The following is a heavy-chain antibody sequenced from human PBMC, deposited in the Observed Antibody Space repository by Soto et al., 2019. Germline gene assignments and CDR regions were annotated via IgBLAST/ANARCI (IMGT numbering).Heavy chain of an antibody. Sequence: SLRLSCASSGLTCSSYAMNWVRQAPGKGLEWVAVISYDGSNKYYADPVKGRFTISRDNSKNTLYLQMNSLRVEDTAAYYCARTEGVVGVRSRWFDPWGQGTLVTVSS. CDR2: ISYDGSNK. V-gene: IGHV3-30-3*01. J-gene: IGHJ5*02. CDR3: ARTEGVVGVRSRWFDP. D-gene: IGHD1-26*01. CDR1: GLTCSSYA.